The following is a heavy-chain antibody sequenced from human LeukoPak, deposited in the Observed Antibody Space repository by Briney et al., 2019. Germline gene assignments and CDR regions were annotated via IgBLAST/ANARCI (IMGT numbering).Heavy chain of an antibody. CDR3: AREEAAAGFPFGC. Sequence: SETLSLTCAVYGGSFSGYYWSWIRQPPGKGLEWIGEINHSGSTNYNPSLKSRVTISVDTSKNQFSLKLSSVTAADTAVYYCAREEAAAGFPFGCWGQGTLVTVSS. D-gene: IGHD6-13*01. CDR2: INHSGST. V-gene: IGHV4-34*01. CDR1: GGSFSGYY. J-gene: IGHJ4*02.